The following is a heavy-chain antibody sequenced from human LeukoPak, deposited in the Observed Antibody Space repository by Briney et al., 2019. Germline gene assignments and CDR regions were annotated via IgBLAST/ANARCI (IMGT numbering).Heavy chain of an antibody. CDR1: GFTFSGYS. Sequence: GSLRLSCAASGFTFSGYSMNWVRQAPGKGLEWVSYISSSSGTISYADSVKGRFSISRDNAQNSLNLQMNSLRAEDTAVYYCAKDGPYYGVDVWGQGTTVTVSS. CDR3: AKDGPYYGVDV. CDR2: ISSSSGTI. V-gene: IGHV3-48*01. J-gene: IGHJ6*02.